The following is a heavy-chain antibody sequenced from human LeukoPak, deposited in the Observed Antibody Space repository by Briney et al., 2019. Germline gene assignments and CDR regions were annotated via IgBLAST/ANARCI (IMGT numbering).Heavy chain of an antibody. Sequence: GGSLRLSCAASGFTFSDYYMSWIRQAPGKGLEWVSYISSSGSTIYYADSVKGRFTISRDNAKNSLYLQMNSLRAEDTAVYLCARIITGAYYHYYYDSWGQGALVTVSS. J-gene: IGHJ4*02. D-gene: IGHD3-22*01. CDR1: GFTFSDYY. CDR3: ARIITGAYYHYYYDS. V-gene: IGHV3-11*04. CDR2: ISSSGSTI.